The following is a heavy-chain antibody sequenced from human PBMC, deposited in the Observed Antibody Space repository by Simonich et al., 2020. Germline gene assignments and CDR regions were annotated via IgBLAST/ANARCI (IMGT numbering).Heavy chain of an antibody. CDR2: IFHSGST. J-gene: IGHJ6*02. Sequence: QVQLQESGPGLVKPSETLSLTCAVSGYSISSGYYWGWIRQPPGKGLEWIGSIFHSGSTYYNTSLKSRATISVATSKNQFSLKLSSVTAADTAVYYCAGVGYSNYYYYGMDVWGQGTTVTVSS. CDR1: GYSISSGYY. V-gene: IGHV4-38-2*01. D-gene: IGHD6-13*01. CDR3: AGVGYSNYYYYGMDV.